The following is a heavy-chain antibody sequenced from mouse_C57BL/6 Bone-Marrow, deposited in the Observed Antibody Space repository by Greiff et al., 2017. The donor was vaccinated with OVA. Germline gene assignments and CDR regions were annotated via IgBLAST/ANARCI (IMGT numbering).Heavy chain of an antibody. D-gene: IGHD1-3*01. J-gene: IGHJ3*01. CDR1: GFTFSSYA. Sequence: EVMLVESGGGLVKPGGSLKLSCAASGFTFSSYAMSWVRQTPEKRLEWVATISDGGSYTYYPDNVKGRFTISRDNAKNNLYLQMSHLKSEDTAMYYCARDVLTCAYWGQGTLVTVSA. CDR2: ISDGGSYT. CDR3: ARDVLTCAY. V-gene: IGHV5-4*01.